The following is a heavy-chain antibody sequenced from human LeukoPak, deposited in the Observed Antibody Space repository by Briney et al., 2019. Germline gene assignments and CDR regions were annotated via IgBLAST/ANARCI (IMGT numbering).Heavy chain of an antibody. J-gene: IGHJ1*01. CDR3: AGRGQRYFRD. CDR2: IYGIENT. CDR1: ADSITSGY. V-gene: IGHV4-59*08. Sequence: SETLSLTCSISADSITSGYWSWIRQPPGKGLEWIGYIYGIENTDYNPSLKSRDTISLDTSKNQLSLNLTAVTAADTAVYYCAGRGQRYFRDWGQGTLVTVSS.